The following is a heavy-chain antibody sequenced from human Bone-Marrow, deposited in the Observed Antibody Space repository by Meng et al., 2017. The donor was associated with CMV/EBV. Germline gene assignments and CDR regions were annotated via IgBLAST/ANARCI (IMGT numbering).Heavy chain of an antibody. V-gene: IGHV4-59*01. J-gene: IGHJ6*02. CDR1: GGSISSYY. Sequence: SETLSLTCTVSGGSISSYYSSWIRQPPGKGLEWIGYIYYTGSTNYNPSLKSRVTISVDTSKNQFSLKLSSVTAADTAVYYCARVINGDFWSGYYTGNGMDVWGQGTTVTVSS. D-gene: IGHD3-3*01. CDR2: IYYTGST. CDR3: ARVINGDFWSGYYTGNGMDV.